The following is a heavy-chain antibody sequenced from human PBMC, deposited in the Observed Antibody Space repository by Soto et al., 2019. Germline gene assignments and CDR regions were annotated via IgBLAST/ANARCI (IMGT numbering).Heavy chain of an antibody. CDR2: IYPGDSDT. D-gene: IGHD2-21*01. V-gene: IGHV5-51*01. J-gene: IGHJ4*02. CDR1: GYNFTNYW. CDR3: ARLPSTVLAEPTSIEVCFDY. Sequence: ESLKISCKGSGYNFTNYWIAWVRQMPVKGLEWVGIIYPGDSDTRYSPSFQGQVTISGDKSISTAYLQWSSLTASDTAMYYCARLPSTVLAEPTSIEVCFDYWGQGTLVTVSS.